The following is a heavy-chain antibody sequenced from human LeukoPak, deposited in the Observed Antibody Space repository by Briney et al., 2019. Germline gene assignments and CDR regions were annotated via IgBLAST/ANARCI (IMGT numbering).Heavy chain of an antibody. Sequence: GGSLRLSCAASGFTFSSYWMHWVRQAPGKGLEWVAVISYDGSNKYYADSVKGRFTISRDNSKNTLYLQMNSLRAEDTAVYYCAKVPSMVRGVIELYGMDVWGQGTTVTASS. J-gene: IGHJ6*02. V-gene: IGHV3-30*18. D-gene: IGHD3-10*01. CDR3: AKVPSMVRGVIELYGMDV. CDR2: ISYDGSNK. CDR1: GFTFSSYW.